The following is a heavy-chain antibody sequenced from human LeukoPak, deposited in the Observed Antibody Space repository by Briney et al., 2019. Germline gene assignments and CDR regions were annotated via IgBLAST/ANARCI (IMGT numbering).Heavy chain of an antibody. V-gene: IGHV4-4*07. CDR3: ARESMIRGVTHFDY. Sequence: SETLSLTCTVSGGSISTYYWNWIRQPAGKGLEWIGRIYISGATNFNPSLQSRVTMSVDTSKDQFSLKLISVTAADTAVYYCARESMIRGVTHFDYWGQGTLVTVSS. J-gene: IGHJ4*02. CDR2: IYISGAT. D-gene: IGHD3-10*01. CDR1: GGSISTYY.